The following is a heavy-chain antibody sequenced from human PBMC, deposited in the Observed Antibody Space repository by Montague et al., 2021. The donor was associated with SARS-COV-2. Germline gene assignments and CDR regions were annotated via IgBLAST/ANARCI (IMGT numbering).Heavy chain of an antibody. CDR2: INHSGST. J-gene: IGHJ4*02. D-gene: IGHD6-13*01. CDR3: TRGDLRYSSSWYLDY. CDR1: GGSFSGYY. V-gene: IGHV4-34*01. Sequence: SETLSLTCAVYGGSFSGYYWSWIRQPPGKGLEWIGEINHSGSTNYNPSLKSRVAISVDTSKNQFSLKLSSVTAADTAVYHCTRGDLRYSSSWYLDYWGQGTLVTVSS.